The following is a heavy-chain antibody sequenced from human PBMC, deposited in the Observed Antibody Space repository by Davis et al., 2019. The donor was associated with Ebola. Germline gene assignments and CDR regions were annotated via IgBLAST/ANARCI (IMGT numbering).Heavy chain of an antibody. V-gene: IGHV5-51*01. CDR3: ARRELAAHWYFDL. CDR1: GYSFSNYW. CDR2: IYPGDSDT. Sequence: GESLKISCKGSGYSFSNYWVGWVRQMPGKGLEWMGIIYPGDSDTRYSPSFQGQVTISADKSISTAYLQWSSLKASDTAMYYCARRELAAHWYFDLWGRGTLVTVSS. J-gene: IGHJ2*01. D-gene: IGHD6-13*01.